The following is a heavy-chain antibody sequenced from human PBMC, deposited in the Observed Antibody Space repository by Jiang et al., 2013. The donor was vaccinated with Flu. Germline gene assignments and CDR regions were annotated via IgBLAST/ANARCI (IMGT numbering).Heavy chain of an antibody. Sequence: SGAEVKKPGASVKVSCETSGYSFTKYAISWVRQAPGQGLEWMGWISTYDGGTKYAQKVQDRVTVTTDRSTSTVYMELRSLRSDDTAMYYCARGPDSSGYYYFYWGQGTLVTVSS. CDR2: ISTYDGGT. D-gene: IGHD3-22*01. J-gene: IGHJ4*02. CDR1: GYSFTKYA. CDR3: ARGPDSSGYYYFY. V-gene: IGHV1-18*01.